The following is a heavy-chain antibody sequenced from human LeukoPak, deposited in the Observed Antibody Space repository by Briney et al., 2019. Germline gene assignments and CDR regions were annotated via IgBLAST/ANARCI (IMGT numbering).Heavy chain of an antibody. Sequence: SETPSLTCTVSGGSISSYYWSWIRQPAGKGLEWIGRIYTSGSTNYNPSLKSRVTMSVDTSKNQFSLKLSSVTAADTAVYYCAREKSVVVPAARGTWNAFDIWGQGTMVTVSS. CDR3: AREKSVVVPAARGTWNAFDI. J-gene: IGHJ3*02. CDR2: IYTSGST. D-gene: IGHD2-2*01. V-gene: IGHV4-4*07. CDR1: GGSISSYY.